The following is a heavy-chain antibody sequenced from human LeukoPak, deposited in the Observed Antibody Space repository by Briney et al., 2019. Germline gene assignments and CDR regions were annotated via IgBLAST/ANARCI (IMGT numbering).Heavy chain of an antibody. CDR2: ISSSSSYI. Sequence: GGSLRLSCAASGFTFSSYSMNWVRQAPGKGLEWVSSISSSSSYIYYADSVKGRFTISRDNAKNSLYLQMNSLRAEGTAVYYCARDREHAFDIWGQGTMVTVSS. CDR1: GFTFSSYS. V-gene: IGHV3-21*01. CDR3: ARDREHAFDI. J-gene: IGHJ3*02.